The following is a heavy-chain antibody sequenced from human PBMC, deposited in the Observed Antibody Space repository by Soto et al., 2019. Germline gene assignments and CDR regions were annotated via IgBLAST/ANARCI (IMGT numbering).Heavy chain of an antibody. CDR1: GYTFINYY. CDR3: ARDLIKGDY. J-gene: IGHJ4*02. Sequence: QVQLVQSGAEVKKPGASVKVSCKASGYTFINYYIHWVRQAPGQGLEWMGTINPSGGSTSYAQMFQGRVTMTRDTSTSTVYMELSSLRSEDTAMYYCARDLIKGDYWGQGTPVTVSS. V-gene: IGHV1-46*01. D-gene: IGHD3-22*01. CDR2: INPSGGST.